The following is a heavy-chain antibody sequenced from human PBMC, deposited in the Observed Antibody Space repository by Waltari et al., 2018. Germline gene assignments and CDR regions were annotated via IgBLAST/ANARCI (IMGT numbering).Heavy chain of an antibody. CDR2: IKQEGSQK. Sequence: EVQLVESGGGLVQPGGSLRLSCAASGFTFSSSWMSWVRQAPGKGLEWVANIKQEGSQKYYVDSVKGRFTISRENAKNSLYLQMNSLRAEDTAVYYCARDDGYSLPDYCGQGTLVTVSS. D-gene: IGHD5-18*01. CDR1: GFTFSSSW. CDR3: ARDDGYSLPDY. V-gene: IGHV3-7*01. J-gene: IGHJ4*02.